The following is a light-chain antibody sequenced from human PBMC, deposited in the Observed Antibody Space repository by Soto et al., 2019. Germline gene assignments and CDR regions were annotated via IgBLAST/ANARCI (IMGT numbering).Light chain of an antibody. J-gene: IGLJ2*01. CDR2: EVT. V-gene: IGLV2-8*01. CDR1: SSDVGGYNY. Sequence: QTVVTQPPSASGSPGQSVTISCTGTSSDVGGYNYVSWYQQHPGKAPKLMIYEVTKRPSGVPDRFSGSKSGNTASLTVSGLQAEDEADYYCSSHAGSINVAFGGGTKVTVL. CDR3: SSHAGSINVA.